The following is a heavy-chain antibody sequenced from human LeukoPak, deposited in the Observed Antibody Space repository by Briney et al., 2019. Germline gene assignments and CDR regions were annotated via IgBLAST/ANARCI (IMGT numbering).Heavy chain of an antibody. CDR1: GFTFSTYA. Sequence: RGGSLRLSCVGSGFTFSTYAMSWVHKAAGKGLEGISAISGRGGSTHYAESVKGRFTISRVNSKNTLYLQMNSLRAEDTAVYYCAKEFVPAAILSYYYMDVWGRGTTVTVSS. D-gene: IGHD2-2*01. CDR3: AKEFVPAAILSYYYMDV. V-gene: IGHV3-23*01. CDR2: ISGRGGST. J-gene: IGHJ6*03.